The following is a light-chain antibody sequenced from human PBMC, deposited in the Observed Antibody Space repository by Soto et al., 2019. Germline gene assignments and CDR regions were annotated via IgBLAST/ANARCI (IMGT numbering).Light chain of an antibody. CDR2: DAS. CDR3: QQYESYPYT. V-gene: IGKV1-5*01. CDR1: QSIPTW. J-gene: IGKJ2*01. Sequence: IQMTQSPSTLSASVGDRVTIYCQARQSIPTWLAWYHQRPGKAPNLLIFDASDLASGVSSRFSGSGSGADFTLTISSLQADDFATYYCQQYESYPYTFGRGTKLEIK.